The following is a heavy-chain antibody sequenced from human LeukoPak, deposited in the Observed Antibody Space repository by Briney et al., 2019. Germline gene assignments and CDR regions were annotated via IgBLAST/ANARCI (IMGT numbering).Heavy chain of an antibody. CDR1: GFTFSSYG. J-gene: IGHJ4*02. CDR3: ARDYYCSGGSCLYFDY. V-gene: IGHV3-33*01. CDR2: RYYDGISK. Sequence: GGSLRLSCAASGFTFSSYGMHWVRQAPGKGLEWVAVRYYDGISKYYADSVKGRFTISRDNSKNTLYLQMNSLRLEDTAVYYCARDYYCSGGSCLYFDYWGQGTLVTVSS. D-gene: IGHD2-15*01.